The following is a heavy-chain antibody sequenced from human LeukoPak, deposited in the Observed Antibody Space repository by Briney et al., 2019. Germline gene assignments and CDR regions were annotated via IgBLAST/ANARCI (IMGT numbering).Heavy chain of an antibody. Sequence: GGSLRLSCAASGFTFSDYAMSWVRQAPGKGLEWVSVISASGGSTYYADSVKGRFTISRDNSKNTLYVQINSLRAEDTAVYYCAKAAGRSGSGWYFNYWGQGTLVTVSS. J-gene: IGHJ4*02. CDR1: GFTFSDYA. CDR2: ISASGGST. V-gene: IGHV3-23*01. CDR3: AKAAGRSGSGWYFNY. D-gene: IGHD6-19*01.